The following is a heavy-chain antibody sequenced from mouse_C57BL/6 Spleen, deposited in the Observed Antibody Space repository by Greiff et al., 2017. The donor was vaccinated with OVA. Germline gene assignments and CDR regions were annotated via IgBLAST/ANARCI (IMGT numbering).Heavy chain of an antibody. CDR2: IDPETGGT. CDR3: SSSGYVDYFDY. V-gene: IGHV1-15*01. Sequence: QVQLQQSGAELVRPGASVTLSCKASGYTFTDYEMHWVKQTPVHGLEWIGAIDPETGGTAYNQKFKGKAILTADKSSSTAYMELRSLTSEDSAVYYCSSSGYVDYFDYWGQGTTLTVSS. CDR1: GYTFTDYE. D-gene: IGHD3-2*02. J-gene: IGHJ2*01.